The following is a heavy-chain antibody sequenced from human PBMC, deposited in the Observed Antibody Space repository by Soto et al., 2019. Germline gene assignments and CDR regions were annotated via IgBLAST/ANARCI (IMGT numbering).Heavy chain of an antibody. V-gene: IGHV1-46*01. J-gene: IGHJ4*02. D-gene: IGHD2-21*02. Sequence: QVQLVQSGAEVKKPGASVKVSCKASGATFTDYYIYWVRQAPGQGLEWMGTVNPTGGHTTYAQHFLGRVIMTRDASTTTIYRELTSLTAADTAVSYCARGGHVVVVTAALDYWGQGTLVTVSS. CDR2: VNPTGGHT. CDR1: GATFTDYY. CDR3: ARGGHVVVVTAALDY.